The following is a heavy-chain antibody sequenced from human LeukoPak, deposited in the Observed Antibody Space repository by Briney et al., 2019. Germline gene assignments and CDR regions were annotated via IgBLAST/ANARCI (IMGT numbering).Heavy chain of an antibody. CDR3: ARGTRDIVVVPAAPLGFDP. J-gene: IGHJ5*02. CDR1: GRPINISRYF. V-gene: IGHV4-39*07. Sequence: SETLSLTCTVSGRPINISRYFGASVRQSRGKGLEWNEYIYYSGSTYYNPSLKSRVTISVDTSKNQFSLKLSSVSAADTAVYYCARGTRDIVVVPAAPLGFDPWGQGTLVTVSS. CDR2: IYYSGST. D-gene: IGHD2-2*01.